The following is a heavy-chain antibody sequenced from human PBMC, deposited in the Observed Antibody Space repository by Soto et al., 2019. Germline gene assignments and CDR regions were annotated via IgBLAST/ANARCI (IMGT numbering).Heavy chain of an antibody. CDR2: IGPESGAT. D-gene: IGHD1-26*01. J-gene: IGHJ4*02. Sequence: GASVKVSCKTSGYTFTGHYIHWVRQAPQQGPEWMGEIGPESGATWYAQKFRGRVTMTMDTSITTVYMELKNLSPDDTAVYYCGRGRSGQIVVFYWGQGTPVTVSS. CDR3: GRGRSGQIVVFY. V-gene: IGHV1-2*02. CDR1: GYTFTGHY.